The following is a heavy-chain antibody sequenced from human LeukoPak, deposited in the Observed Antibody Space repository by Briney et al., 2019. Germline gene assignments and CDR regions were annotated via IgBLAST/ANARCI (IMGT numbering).Heavy chain of an antibody. J-gene: IGHJ3*02. Sequence: SETLSLTCAVYGGSFSGYYWSWIRQPPWKGLEWIGEINHSGSTNYNPSLKSRVTISVDTSKNQFSLKLSSVTAADTAVYYCARDLPGGDAFDIWGQGTMVTVSS. CDR2: INHSGST. V-gene: IGHV4-34*01. CDR3: ARDLPGGDAFDI. CDR1: GGSFSGYY. D-gene: IGHD3-10*01.